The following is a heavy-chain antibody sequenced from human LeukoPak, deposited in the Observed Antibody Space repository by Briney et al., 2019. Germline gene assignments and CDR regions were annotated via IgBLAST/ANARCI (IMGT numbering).Heavy chain of an antibody. D-gene: IGHD6-13*01. J-gene: IGHJ1*01. CDR3: ARDDGIAAAGT. V-gene: IGHV3-66*01. CDR2: IYSGGST. Sequence: PGGSPRLSCAASGFTVSSNYMSWVRQAPGKGLEWVSIIYSGGSTYYADSVKGRFTISRDNSKNTLYLQMNSLRAEDTAVYYCARDDGIAAAGTWGQGTLVTVSS. CDR1: GFTVSSNY.